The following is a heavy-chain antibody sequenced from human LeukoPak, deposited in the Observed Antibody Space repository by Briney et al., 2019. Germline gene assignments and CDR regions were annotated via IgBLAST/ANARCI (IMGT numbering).Heavy chain of an antibody. Sequence: GGSLRLSCAASGFTFSNYAMNWVRQAPGKGLEWVSSISSSSSYIYYADSVKGRFTISRDNAKNSLYLQMNSLRAEDTAVYYCARDGRVIVATPPDYWGQGTLVTVSS. CDR1: GFTFSNYA. J-gene: IGHJ4*02. D-gene: IGHD5-12*01. CDR2: ISSSSSYI. V-gene: IGHV3-21*01. CDR3: ARDGRVIVATPPDY.